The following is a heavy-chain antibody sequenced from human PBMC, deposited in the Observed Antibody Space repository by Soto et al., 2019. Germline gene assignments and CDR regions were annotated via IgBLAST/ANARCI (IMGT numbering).Heavy chain of an antibody. D-gene: IGHD6-19*01. CDR2: ISYDGSNK. CDR1: GFTFSSYG. Sequence: QVQLVESGGGVVQPGRSLRLSCAASGFTFSSYGMHWVRQAPGKGLEWVAVISYDGSNKYYADSVKGRFTISRDNSKNTLYLQMNSLRAEATAVYYCAKVRGYSSGCFDYWGQGTLVTVSA. J-gene: IGHJ4*02. V-gene: IGHV3-30*18. CDR3: AKVRGYSSGCFDY.